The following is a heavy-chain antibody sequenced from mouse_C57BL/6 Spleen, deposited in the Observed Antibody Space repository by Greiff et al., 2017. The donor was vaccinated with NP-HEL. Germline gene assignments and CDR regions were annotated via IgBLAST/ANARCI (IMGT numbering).Heavy chain of an antibody. Sequence: QVQLQQPGAELVMPGASVKLSCKASGYTFTSYWMHWVKQRPGQGLEWIGEIDPSDSYTNYNQKFKGKSTLTVDTSSSTAYMQLSSLTSEDSAVYYCARICTGVVRFDDWGQGTLVTVSA. D-gene: IGHD1-1*02. CDR2: IDPSDSYT. CDR3: ARICTGVVRFDD. J-gene: IGHJ3*01. CDR1: GYTFTSYW. V-gene: IGHV1-69*01.